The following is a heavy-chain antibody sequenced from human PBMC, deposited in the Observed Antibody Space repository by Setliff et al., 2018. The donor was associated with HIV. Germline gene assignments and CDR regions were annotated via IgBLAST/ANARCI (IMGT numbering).Heavy chain of an antibody. CDR3: ARVYDSSGYSLSIPGY. D-gene: IGHD3-22*01. CDR1: SGSISTYY. V-gene: IGHV3-11*04. J-gene: IGHJ4*01. Sequence: LSLTCTVSSGSISTYYWSWIRQPPGRGLEWLSYISANGSGKKYADSMKGRFTISRDNAQKSLYLQMNTLRAEDTAVYYCARVYDSSGYSLSIPGYWGQGTLVTVSS. CDR2: ISANGSGK.